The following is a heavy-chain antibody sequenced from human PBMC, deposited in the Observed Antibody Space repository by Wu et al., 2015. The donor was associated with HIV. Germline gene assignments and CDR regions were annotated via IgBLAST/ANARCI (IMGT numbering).Heavy chain of an antibody. CDR1: GYSFTGYY. D-gene: IGHD3-10*01. Sequence: QVQLVQFGAEVKKPGASVKVSCKASGYSFTGYYMYWVRQAPGQGLEWMGWINPNSGGTNYAQKFQGRVTMTRDTSINIAYMELSRLRSDDTAIYYCVRGDTIMVIRGVDNYYYYGMDVWGQGTTVTVSS. CDR3: VRGDTIMVIRGVDNYYYYGMDV. J-gene: IGHJ6*02. V-gene: IGHV1-2*02. CDR2: INPNSGGT.